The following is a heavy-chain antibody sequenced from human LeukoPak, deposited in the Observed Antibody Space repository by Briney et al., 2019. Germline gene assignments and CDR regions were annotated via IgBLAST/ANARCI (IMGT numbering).Heavy chain of an antibody. D-gene: IGHD5-18*01. Sequence: GGSLRLSCAVSGLTFSSSWMDWVRQAPGKGLEWVASINPDGNKKYSAVSVKGRFTISRDNAENSLYLQMNSLRVEDTAFYYCARDLAYSRLDYWGQGMLVTVSS. J-gene: IGHJ4*02. V-gene: IGHV3-7*01. CDR2: INPDGNKK. CDR3: ARDLAYSRLDY. CDR1: GLTFSSSW.